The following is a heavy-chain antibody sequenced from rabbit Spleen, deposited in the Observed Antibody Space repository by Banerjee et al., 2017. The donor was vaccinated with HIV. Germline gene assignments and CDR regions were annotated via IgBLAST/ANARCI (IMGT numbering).Heavy chain of an antibody. Sequence: QSVEESGGRLVTPGTPLTLTCTASGFTISSARMSWVRQAPGKGLEWIGIISTGGSTYYASWAKGRFTISKTSTTVDLNMTSLTAADTATYFCAREDNGDHYNIWGPGTLVTVS. V-gene: IGHV1S69*01. CDR2: ISTGGST. J-gene: IGHJ4*02. CDR1: GFTISSAR. D-gene: IGHD7-1*01. CDR3: AREDNGDHYNI.